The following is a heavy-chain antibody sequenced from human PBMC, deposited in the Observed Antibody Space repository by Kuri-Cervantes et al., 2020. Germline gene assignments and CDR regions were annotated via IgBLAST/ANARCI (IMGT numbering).Heavy chain of an antibody. Sequence: SETLSLTCAAYGGSFSGYYWSWIRQPPGKGLEWIGEINHSGSTNYNPSLKSRVTISVDTSKNQFSLKLSSVTAADTAVYYCARELYGDGMDVWGQGTTVNVSS. D-gene: IGHD3-3*01. CDR2: INHSGST. CDR3: ARELYGDGMDV. J-gene: IGHJ6*02. CDR1: GGSFSGYY. V-gene: IGHV4-34*01.